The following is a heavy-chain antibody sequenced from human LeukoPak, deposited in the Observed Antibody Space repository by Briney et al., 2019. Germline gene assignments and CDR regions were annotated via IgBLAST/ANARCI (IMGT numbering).Heavy chain of an antibody. CDR2: IKSKTDGGTT. CDR3: TTSYYYYYGMDV. V-gene: IGHV3-15*01. CDR1: GFTFSSYW. Sequence: GGSLRLSCAASGFTFSSYWMHWVRQAPGKGLEWVGRIKSKTDGGTTDYAAPVKGRFTISRDDSKNTLYLQMNSLKTEDTAVYYCTTSYYYYYGMDVWGQGTTVTVSS. J-gene: IGHJ6*02.